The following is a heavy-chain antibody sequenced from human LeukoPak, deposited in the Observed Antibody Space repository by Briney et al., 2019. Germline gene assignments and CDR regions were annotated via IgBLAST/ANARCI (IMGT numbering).Heavy chain of an antibody. D-gene: IGHD3-22*01. J-gene: IGHJ3*02. Sequence: GGSLRLSCAASGFTFSDYYMTWMRQAPGKGLEWVSYITSSGTTIYYADSLKGRLTISRDNAKNSLYLQMNSLRAEDTAIYYCATATDRSGYYYGGFDIWGQGTMVTVSS. V-gene: IGHV3-11*04. CDR3: ATATDRSGYYYGGFDI. CDR1: GFTFSDYY. CDR2: ITSSGTTI.